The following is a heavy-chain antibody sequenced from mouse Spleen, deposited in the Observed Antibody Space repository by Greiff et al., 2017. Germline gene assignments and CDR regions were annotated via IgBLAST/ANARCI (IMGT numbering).Heavy chain of an antibody. Sequence: EVKLVESGGGLVKPGGSLKLSCAASGFAFSSYDMSWVRQTPGKRLEWVATISSGGSYTYYPDSVKGRCTISRDNARNTFYLKISSLRSEDAALYYYARRDDSDGGFAYWGQGTTLTVSS. J-gene: IGHJ2*01. CDR1: GFAFSSYD. V-gene: IGHV5-9*02. CDR2: ISSGGSYT. CDR3: ARRDDSDGGFAY. D-gene: IGHD2-4*01.